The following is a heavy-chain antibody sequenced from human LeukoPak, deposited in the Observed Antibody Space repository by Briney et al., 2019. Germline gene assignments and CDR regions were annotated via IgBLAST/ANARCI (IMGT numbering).Heavy chain of an antibody. Sequence: ASVKVSCKVSGSTLTELSMHWVRQAPGKGLEWMGGFDPEDVGETIYAQKFQGRVTLTEDTSTDTAYMELSSLRSDDTAVYYCAHTAGLKPFDIWGQGTMVIVSS. CDR2: FDPEDVGET. V-gene: IGHV1-24*01. CDR3: AHTAGLKPFDI. J-gene: IGHJ3*02. CDR1: GSTLTELS.